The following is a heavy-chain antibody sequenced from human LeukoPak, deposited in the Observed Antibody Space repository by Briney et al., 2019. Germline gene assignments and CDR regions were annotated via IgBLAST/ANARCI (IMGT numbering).Heavy chain of an antibody. Sequence: GEALQISCKGSGYSFTSYWIGWVRPMPGKGVEWMGIIYPGDSDTRYSPSFQGQVTISADKSISTAYLQWSSLKASDTAMYYCARQKSYGDYALGYWGQGTLVTVSS. J-gene: IGHJ4*02. CDR3: ARQKSYGDYALGY. CDR2: IYPGDSDT. V-gene: IGHV5-51*01. CDR1: GYSFTSYW. D-gene: IGHD4-17*01.